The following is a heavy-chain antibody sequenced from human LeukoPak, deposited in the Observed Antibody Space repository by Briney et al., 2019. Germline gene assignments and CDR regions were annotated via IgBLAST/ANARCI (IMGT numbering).Heavy chain of an antibody. V-gene: IGHV3-48*01. J-gene: IGHJ4*02. CDR2: ISSSSSTI. CDR1: GFTFSNAW. Sequence: GGSLRLSCAASGFTFSNAWMNWVRQAPGKGLEWVSYISSSSSTIYYADSVKGRFTISRDNAKNSLYLQMNSLRAEDTAVYYCARGGELRYFDWLPNPGTLDYWGQGTLVTVSS. CDR3: ARGGELRYFDWLPNPGTLDY. D-gene: IGHD3-9*01.